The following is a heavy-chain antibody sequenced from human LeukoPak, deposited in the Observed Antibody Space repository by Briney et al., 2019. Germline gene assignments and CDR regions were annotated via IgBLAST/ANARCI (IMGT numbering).Heavy chain of an antibody. CDR1: GYSISSGYY. V-gene: IGHV4-38-2*01. CDR2: IYHSGST. J-gene: IGHJ6*03. CDR3: ARVGSGSPPYYYYYYMDV. D-gene: IGHD1-26*01. Sequence: PSETLSLTCAVSGYSISSGYYWGWIRQPPGKGLECIGSIYHSGSTYYNPSIKSRVTISVDTSKNQFSLKLSSVTAADTAVYYCARVGSGSPPYYYYYYMDVWGKGTTVTVSS.